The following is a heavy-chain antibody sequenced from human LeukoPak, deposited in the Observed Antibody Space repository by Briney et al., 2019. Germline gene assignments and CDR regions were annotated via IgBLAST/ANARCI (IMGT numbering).Heavy chain of an antibody. J-gene: IGHJ4*02. Sequence: GGSLRVSCAASGFTFSSAWMSWVRQAPGKGLEWVARIKSKTDGGTTDYAAPVKCRFTISRDDSKNTVYLQMNSLKTEDTALYYCSTEGYCSGGSCAGFDHWGQGTLVTVS. CDR1: GFTFSSAW. D-gene: IGHD2-15*01. V-gene: IGHV3-15*01. CDR3: STEGYCSGGSCAGFDH. CDR2: IKSKTDGGTT.